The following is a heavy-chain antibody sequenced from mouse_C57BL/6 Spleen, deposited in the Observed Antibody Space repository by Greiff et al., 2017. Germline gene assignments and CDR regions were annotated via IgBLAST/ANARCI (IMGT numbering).Heavy chain of an antibody. CDR3: TRSITTVVTTDYIDY. J-gene: IGHJ2*01. Sequence: EVMLVESGGGLVQPGGSMKLSCAVSGFTFSDAWWDWVRQSPEKGLEWVAEIRNTANNHATYYAESEKGWFTISRDDSKSSVNLQMNRLRTEDTGIYYCTRSITTVVTTDYIDYWGQGTTLTVSS. D-gene: IGHD1-1*01. CDR1: GFTFSDAW. CDR2: IRNTANNHAT. V-gene: IGHV6-6*01.